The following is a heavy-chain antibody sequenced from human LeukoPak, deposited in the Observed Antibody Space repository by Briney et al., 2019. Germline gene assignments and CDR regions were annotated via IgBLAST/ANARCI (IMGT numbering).Heavy chain of an antibody. CDR3: ARSGTLLYYYMDV. Sequence: GGSLRLSCAASGFTFDDYGMSWVRQAPGKGLEWVPGINWNGGSTGYADSVKGRFTISRDNAKNSLYLQMNSLRAEDTALYYCARSGTLLYYYMDVWGKGTTVTVSS. CDR1: GFTFDDYG. CDR2: INWNGGST. D-gene: IGHD2-21*02. V-gene: IGHV3-20*04. J-gene: IGHJ6*03.